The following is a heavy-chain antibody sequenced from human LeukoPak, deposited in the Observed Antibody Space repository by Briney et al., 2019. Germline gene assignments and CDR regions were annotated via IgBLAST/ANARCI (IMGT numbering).Heavy chain of an antibody. V-gene: IGHV4-34*01. D-gene: IGHD3-22*01. CDR2: INHSGST. CDR1: GGSFSGYY. Sequence: PLETLSLTCAVYGGSFSGYYWSWIRQPPGKGLEWIGEINHSGSTNYNPSLKSRVTISVDTSKNQFSLKLSSVTAADTAVYYCARGQYYYDSSGYYYDYWGQGTLVTVSS. CDR3: ARGQYYYDSSGYYYDY. J-gene: IGHJ4*02.